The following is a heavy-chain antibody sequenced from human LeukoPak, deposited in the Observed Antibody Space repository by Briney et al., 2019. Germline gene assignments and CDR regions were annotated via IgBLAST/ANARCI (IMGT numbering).Heavy chain of an antibody. CDR1: GFTFSDYY. D-gene: IGHD2-15*01. J-gene: IGHJ6*02. CDR3: ARVGGGYCSGGSCSYYYYYGMDV. V-gene: IGHV3-11*06. Sequence: PGGSLRLSCAASGFTFSDYYMSWIRQAPGKGLEWVSYISSSSSYTNYADSVKGRFTISRDNAKNSLYLQMNSLRAEDTAVYYCARVGGGYCSGGSCSYYYYYGMDVWGQGTTVTVSS. CDR2: ISSSSSYT.